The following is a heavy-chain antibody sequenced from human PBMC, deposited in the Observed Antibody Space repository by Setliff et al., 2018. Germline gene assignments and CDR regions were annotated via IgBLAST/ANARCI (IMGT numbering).Heavy chain of an antibody. CDR1: GYTFSHSG. Sequence: ASVKVSCKASGYTFSHSGITWVRQAPGQGLEWMGWISVYSGNTNYAQKLQGRVTMTTDASTNTAYMELRGLTSDDMAVYYCSRLVRYCSRTTCQTASGAELWGQGTLVTVSS. CDR2: ISVYSGNT. CDR3: SRLVRYCSRTTCQTASGAEL. V-gene: IGHV1-18*03. D-gene: IGHD2-2*01. J-gene: IGHJ4*02.